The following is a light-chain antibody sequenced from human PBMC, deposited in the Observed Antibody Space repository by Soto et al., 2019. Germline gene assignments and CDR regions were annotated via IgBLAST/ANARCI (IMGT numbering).Light chain of an antibody. Sequence: QSILTQPASVSGSPGKSITISCTGTASDVGRHNHVSWYQQHPGKAPQLIIFEISVRPSGVSDRFSGSKSGNTASLTISGLQADDEADYYCSSYTSISPVFGSGTKLTVL. CDR1: ASDVGRHNH. V-gene: IGLV2-14*01. J-gene: IGLJ1*01. CDR3: SSYTSISPV. CDR2: EIS.